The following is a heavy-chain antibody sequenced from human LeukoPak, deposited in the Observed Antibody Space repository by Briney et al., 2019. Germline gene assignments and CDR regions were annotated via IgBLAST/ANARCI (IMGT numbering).Heavy chain of an antibody. J-gene: IGHJ6*03. V-gene: IGHV3-21*01. CDR2: ISSSSSYI. Sequence: GGSLRLSCVASGVTFSSYSMNWVRQAPGKGLEWVSYISSSSSYIYYADSVKGRFTISRDNAKNSLYLQMNSLRAEDTAVYYCASLYSSGWSGYYYYMDVWGKGTTVTVSS. D-gene: IGHD6-19*01. CDR1: GVTFSSYS. CDR3: ASLYSSGWSGYYYYMDV.